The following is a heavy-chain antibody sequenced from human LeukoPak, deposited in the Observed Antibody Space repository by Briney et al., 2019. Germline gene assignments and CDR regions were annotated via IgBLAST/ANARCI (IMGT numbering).Heavy chain of an antibody. Sequence: SGGSLRLSCAASGFTFSNYWMSWVRQAPGKGLEWVAHINQDGSEKYYVDSVKGRFTISRDNAKNSLYLQMNSLRAQDTAVYYFGGGGGGGIVVAFAFDIWGQGTMVTVSS. CDR1: GFTFSNYW. J-gene: IGHJ3*02. CDR3: GGGGGGGIVVAFAFDI. D-gene: IGHD2-15*01. CDR2: INQDGSEK. V-gene: IGHV3-7*04.